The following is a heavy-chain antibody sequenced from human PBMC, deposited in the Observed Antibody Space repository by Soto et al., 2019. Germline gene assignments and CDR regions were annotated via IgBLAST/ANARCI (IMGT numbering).Heavy chain of an antibody. Sequence: QVQVVESGGGVVQAGRSLRLSCEVSGFTFSRYGMHWVRQAPGKGLEWVASIWYDGSNKNYGDSVKGRFTVSRDDLKNTVYLQMKSLRVEDTAVYYCARDIEFVDIVSTIVHHYSCSAMDVWGQGTTVTVSS. J-gene: IGHJ6*02. D-gene: IGHD5-12*01. V-gene: IGHV3-33*01. CDR2: IWYDGSNK. CDR1: GFTFSRYG. CDR3: ARDIEFVDIVSTIVHHYSCSAMDV.